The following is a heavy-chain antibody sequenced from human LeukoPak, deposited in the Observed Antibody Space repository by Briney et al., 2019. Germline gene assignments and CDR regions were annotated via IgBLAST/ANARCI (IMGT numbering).Heavy chain of an antibody. D-gene: IGHD1-20*01. CDR2: IYTSGST. V-gene: IGHV4-61*02. Sequence: PSETLSLTCTVSGGSISSGSYYWSWIRQPAGKGLEWIGRIYTSGSTNYNPSLKSRVTISVDTSKNQFSLKLSSVTAADTAVYYCARGGITGKIDYWGQGTLDTVSS. CDR3: ARGGITGKIDY. J-gene: IGHJ4*02. CDR1: GGSISSGSYY.